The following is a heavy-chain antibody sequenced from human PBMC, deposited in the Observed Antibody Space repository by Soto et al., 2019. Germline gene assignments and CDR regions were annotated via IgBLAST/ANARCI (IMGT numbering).Heavy chain of an antibody. CDR3: DRLYCTKTNCDSWFDP. CDR2: VDPRDSYV. CDR1: GYTFTTFW. V-gene: IGHV5-10-1*01. D-gene: IGHD2-8*01. J-gene: IGHJ5*02. Sequence: GESLKISCTGFGYTFTTFWISWVRQMPGKGLEWLGRVDPRDSYVTYNPSFEGHVTISADKSISTAYLQWGSLKASETAMYFCDRLYCTKTNCDSWFDPWGQGTLVTVSS.